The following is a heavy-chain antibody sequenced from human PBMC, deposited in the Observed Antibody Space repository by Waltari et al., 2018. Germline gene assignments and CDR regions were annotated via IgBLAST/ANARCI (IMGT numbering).Heavy chain of an antibody. Sequence: QVQLVQSGAEVKKPGASVKVSCKASGYTFTGYYMHWVRQAPGQGLEWMGWINPNSGGTNYAQKFQGRVTMTRDTSISTAYMELSRLRSDDTAVYYCARVSRRLNWNLPFDYWGQGTLVTVSS. CDR1: GYTFTGYY. J-gene: IGHJ4*02. V-gene: IGHV1-2*02. D-gene: IGHD1-20*01. CDR3: ARVSRRLNWNLPFDY. CDR2: INPNSGGT.